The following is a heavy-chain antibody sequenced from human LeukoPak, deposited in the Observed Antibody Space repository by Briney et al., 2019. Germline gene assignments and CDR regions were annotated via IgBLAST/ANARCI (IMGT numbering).Heavy chain of an antibody. D-gene: IGHD6-13*01. CDR2: INHSGST. V-gene: IGHV4-34*01. CDR3: ARGLEQQLVLPTSWFDP. J-gene: IGHJ5*02. Sequence: SETLSLTCAVYGGSFSGYYWSWIRQPPGKGLEWIGEINHSGSTNYNPSLKSRVTISVDTSKNQFSLKLSSVNAADTAVYYCARGLEQQLVLPTSWFDPWGQGTLVTVSS. CDR1: GGSFSGYY.